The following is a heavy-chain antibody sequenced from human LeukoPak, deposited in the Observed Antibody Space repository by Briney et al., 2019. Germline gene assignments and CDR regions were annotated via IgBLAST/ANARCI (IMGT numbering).Heavy chain of an antibody. Sequence: ASVKVSCKASGYTFTGYYMHWVRQAPGQGLEWMGWINPNSGGTNYAQKFQGRVTLTRDTSISTAYMELSRLRSDDTALYYCARVCTCVGTGGRNDAFDIWGQGTMVTVSS. J-gene: IGHJ3*02. D-gene: IGHD1-26*01. CDR1: GYTFTGYY. V-gene: IGHV1-2*02. CDR3: ARVCTCVGTGGRNDAFDI. CDR2: INPNSGGT.